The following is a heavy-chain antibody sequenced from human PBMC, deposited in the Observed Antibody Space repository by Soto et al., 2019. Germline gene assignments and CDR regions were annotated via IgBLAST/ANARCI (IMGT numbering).Heavy chain of an antibody. V-gene: IGHV3-9*01. CDR2: ISWNSGSI. Sequence: EVQLVESGGGLVQPGRSLRLSCAASGFTFDDYAMHWVRQAPGKGLEWVSGISWNSGSIGYAVSVKGRFTISSDSAKNSLYLQIDSMGAEETALYYCAKGGQLLTEGGGYWGQGTLVTVSS. CDR1: GFTFDDYA. J-gene: IGHJ4*02. CDR3: AKGGQLLTEGGGY. D-gene: IGHD2-2*01.